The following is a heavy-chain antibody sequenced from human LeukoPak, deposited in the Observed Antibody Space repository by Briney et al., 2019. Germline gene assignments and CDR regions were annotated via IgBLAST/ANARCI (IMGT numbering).Heavy chain of an antibody. D-gene: IGHD3-10*01. CDR2: FYYSGST. CDR1: GGSVSSYY. J-gene: IGHJ3*02. V-gene: IGHV4-59*02. CDR3: ARALLWFGDAFDI. Sequence: PSETLSLTCSVSGGSVSSYYWSWIRQSPGKGLEWIGYFYYSGSTNYNPSLKTRVTISVDRSKNQFSLKLSSVTAADTAVYYCARALLWFGDAFDIWGQGTMVTVSS.